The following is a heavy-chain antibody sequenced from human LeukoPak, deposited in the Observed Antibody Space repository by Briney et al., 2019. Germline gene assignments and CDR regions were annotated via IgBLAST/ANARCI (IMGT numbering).Heavy chain of an antibody. CDR2: ISGSGGST. V-gene: IGHV3-23*01. D-gene: IGHD3/OR15-3a*01. J-gene: IGHJ3*02. CDR3: ARIATGSLGWLPYAFDI. Sequence: GGSLRLSCAASGFTFSSYAMSWVRQAPGKGLEWVSAISGSGGSTYYADSVKGRFTISRDNAKNSLYLQMNSLRAEDTAVYYCARIATGSLGWLPYAFDIWGQGTMVTVSS. CDR1: GFTFSSYA.